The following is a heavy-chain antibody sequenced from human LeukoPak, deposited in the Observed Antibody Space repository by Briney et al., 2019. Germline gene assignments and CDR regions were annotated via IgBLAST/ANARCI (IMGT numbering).Heavy chain of an antibody. Sequence: ASVKVSCKASGYSFSYFGVNWVRQAPGQGLEWLGWINCYNGNTNYAQKAEGRLTLTTDTATSSVYMELRNLRSDDTAVYYCARGLDAAAGLANFDYWGQGTLVTVSS. J-gene: IGHJ4*02. CDR1: GYSFSYFG. CDR2: INCYNGNT. CDR3: ARGLDAAAGLANFDY. V-gene: IGHV1-18*01. D-gene: IGHD6-25*01.